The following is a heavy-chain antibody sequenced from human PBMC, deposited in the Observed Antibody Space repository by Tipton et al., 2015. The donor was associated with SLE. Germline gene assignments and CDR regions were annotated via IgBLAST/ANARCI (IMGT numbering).Heavy chain of an antibody. V-gene: IGHV4-59*01. CDR1: GGSFSVYY. CDR2: IYSNGIN. Sequence: TLSLTCTVSGGSFSVYYWSWIRQSPGKGLEWIGYIYSNGINNHNPSLRSRATISVDTSKNQFSLKLTSVTPADTAVYYCVREVQGANWFDPWGQGILVTVSS. J-gene: IGHJ5*02. CDR3: VREVQGANWFDP.